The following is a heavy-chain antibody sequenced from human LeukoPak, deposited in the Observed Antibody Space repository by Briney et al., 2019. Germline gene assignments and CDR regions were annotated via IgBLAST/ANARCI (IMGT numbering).Heavy chain of an antibody. D-gene: IGHD6-13*01. CDR1: GYTLTSYG. V-gene: IGHV1-18*01. Sequence: ASVKASCKASGYTLTSYGISWVRQAPGQGLEWMGWISAYNGNTNYAQKLQGRVTMTTDTTTSTAYMELRSLSSDDTAVYYCARGGGIAAAGTIVYWGQGTLVTVSS. CDR3: ARGGGIAAAGTIVY. CDR2: ISAYNGNT. J-gene: IGHJ4*02.